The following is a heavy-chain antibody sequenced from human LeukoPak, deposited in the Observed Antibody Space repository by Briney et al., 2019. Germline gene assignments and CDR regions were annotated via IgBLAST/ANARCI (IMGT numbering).Heavy chain of an antibody. CDR2: ISASGGTK. J-gene: IGHJ4*02. Sequence: GGSLRLSCAASGFTFNSYAMSWVRQAPGKGLEWVSAISASGGTKYYADSVKGRFTISRDNSKNTLYVQMTSRRAEDTAVYYCAKALLYGDYGKFDYWGQGTLVTVSS. D-gene: IGHD4-17*01. V-gene: IGHV3-23*01. CDR3: AKALLYGDYGKFDY. CDR1: GFTFNSYA.